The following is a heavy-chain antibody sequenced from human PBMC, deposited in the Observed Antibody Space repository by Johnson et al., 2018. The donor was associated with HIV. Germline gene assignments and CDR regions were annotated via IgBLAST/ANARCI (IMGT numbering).Heavy chain of an antibody. V-gene: IGHV3-11*04. CDR2: ISGSGNII. D-gene: IGHD1-7*01. Sequence: MLLVESGGGLVKPGGSLRLSCAASGFTFSDYYMTWIRQAPGKGLEWVSYISGSGNIIYYTDSLKGRFTISRDNAKNSLYLQMNSLRAEDTAVYYCAREATGTTNAFYMWGQGTMVTVSS. J-gene: IGHJ3*02. CDR1: GFTFSDYY. CDR3: AREATGTTNAFYM.